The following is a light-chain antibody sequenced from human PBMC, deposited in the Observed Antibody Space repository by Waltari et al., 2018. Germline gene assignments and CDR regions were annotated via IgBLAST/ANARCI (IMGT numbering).Light chain of an antibody. V-gene: IGLV1-47*01. CDR2: GNN. CDR1: SFNIGNNY. CDR3: AAWDDSLSGWL. Sequence: QSVLTQPPSASGTPGQRVTISCSGSSFNIGNNYVYWYQQFTGTAPKLLIYGNNQRPSGVPDRFSDSKSGTSASLAISGLRSDDEADYFCAAWDDSLSGWLFGGGTKLTVL. J-gene: IGLJ3*02.